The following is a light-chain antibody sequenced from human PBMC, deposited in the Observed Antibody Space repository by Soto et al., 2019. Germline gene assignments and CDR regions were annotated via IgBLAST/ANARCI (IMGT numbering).Light chain of an antibody. J-gene: IGLJ3*02. CDR1: SSDVGSYNR. CDR2: EVS. Sequence: QSVLTHPSSVSGYPGQSVTISCTGTSSDVGSYNRVSWYQHPQGTAPKLMIYEVSNRPSGVPDRFSGSKSGNTASLTISGLQAEDEADYYCSSYTSISTWVFGGGTKLTVL. CDR3: SSYTSISTWV. V-gene: IGLV2-18*02.